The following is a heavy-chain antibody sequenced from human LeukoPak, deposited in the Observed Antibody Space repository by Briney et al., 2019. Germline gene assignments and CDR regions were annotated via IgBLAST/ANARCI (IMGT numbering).Heavy chain of an antibody. J-gene: IGHJ6*03. D-gene: IGHD1-14*01. CDR3: ARDSEPMGYYYYMDV. CDR2: IYYSGST. CDR1: GGSISRGDYY. Sequence: SETLSLTCTVSGGSISRGDYYWSWIRQPPGKGLEWIGYIYYSGSTDYNPSLKSRVTISVDTSKNQFSLKLSSVTAADTAVYYCARDSEPMGYYYYMDVWGKGTTVTVSS. V-gene: IGHV4-30-4*01.